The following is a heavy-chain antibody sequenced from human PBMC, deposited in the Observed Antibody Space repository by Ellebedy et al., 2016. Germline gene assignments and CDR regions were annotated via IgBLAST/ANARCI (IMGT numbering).Heavy chain of an antibody. D-gene: IGHD4-17*01. CDR3: RQGHYADL. CDR1: GFTFRNFF. V-gene: IGHV3-23*01. J-gene: IGHJ4*02. Sequence: GESLKISXVASGFTFRNFFMSWVRQAPGGGLEWVSTISAGGDITFSADSVKGRFTISRDNFKNSVYLRMNSLRVEDTAVYYCRQGHYADLWGQGTLVTVSS. CDR2: ISAGGDIT.